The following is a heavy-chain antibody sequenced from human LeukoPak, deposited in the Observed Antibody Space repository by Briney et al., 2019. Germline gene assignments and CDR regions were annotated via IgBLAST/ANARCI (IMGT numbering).Heavy chain of an antibody. V-gene: IGHV4-59*01. D-gene: IGHD3-22*01. CDR2: IYYSGST. CDR3: ARVFSMIMVAANL. CDR1: GGSISSYY. J-gene: IGHJ4*02. Sequence: SETLSLTCTVSGGSISSYYWSWIRQPPGKGLEWIGYIYYSGSTNYNPSLKSRVTISVDTSKNQFSLKLSSVTAADTAVYYCARVFSMIMVAANLWGQGTLVTVSS.